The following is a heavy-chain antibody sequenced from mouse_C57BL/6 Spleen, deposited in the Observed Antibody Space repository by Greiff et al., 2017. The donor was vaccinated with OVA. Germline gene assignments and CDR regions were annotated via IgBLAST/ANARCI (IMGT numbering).Heavy chain of an antibody. CDR3: ARRRLGTNYFDY. J-gene: IGHJ2*01. CDR2: IDPSDSET. D-gene: IGHD4-1*01. V-gene: IGHV1-52*01. Sequence: VQLQQSGAELVRPGSSVKLSCKASGYTFTSYWMHWVKQRPIQGLEWIGNIDPSDSETHYNQKFKDKATLTVDTSSSTAYMQLSSLTSEDSAVYYCARRRLGTNYFDYWGQGTTLTVSS. CDR1: GYTFTSYW.